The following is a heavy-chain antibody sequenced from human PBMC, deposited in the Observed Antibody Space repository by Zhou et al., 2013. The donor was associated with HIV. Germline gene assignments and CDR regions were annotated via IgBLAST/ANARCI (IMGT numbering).Heavy chain of an antibody. J-gene: IGHJ4*02. D-gene: IGHD3-9*01. CDR2: INPLSGET. CDR1: GYAFNSYY. V-gene: IGHV1-8*01. CDR3: VRGLTSPPDY. Sequence: QVQLVQSGAEVKKSGASVNISCKASGYAFNSYYMHWVRQAPGQGPESMGWINPLSGETGYTAKFQGRLIMTRNTSINTAYMEVTGLRSEDTAVYYCVRGLTSPPDYWGQGTLVTVSS.